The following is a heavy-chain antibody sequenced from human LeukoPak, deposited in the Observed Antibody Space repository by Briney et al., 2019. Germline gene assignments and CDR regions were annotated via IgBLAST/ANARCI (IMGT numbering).Heavy chain of an antibody. CDR3: ARDTPSIFGVFALFDY. J-gene: IGHJ4*02. D-gene: IGHD3-3*01. Sequence: GGSLRLSCAASGFTFSSYAMSWVRQAPGKGLEWVSSISSSSSYIYYADSVKGRFTISRDNAKNSLYLQMNSLRAEDTAVYYCARDTPSIFGVFALFDYWGQGTLVTVSS. CDR1: GFTFSSYA. CDR2: ISSSSSYI. V-gene: IGHV3-21*01.